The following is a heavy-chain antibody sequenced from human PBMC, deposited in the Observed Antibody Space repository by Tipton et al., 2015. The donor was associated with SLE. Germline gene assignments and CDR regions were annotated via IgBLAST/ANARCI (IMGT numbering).Heavy chain of an antibody. V-gene: IGHV3-30*04. J-gene: IGHJ4*02. CDR2: ISYDGSNK. CDR3: ARDRDRYFDY. CDR1: GFTFSSYA. Sequence: SLRLSCAASGFTFSSYAMHWVRQAPGKGLEWVAVISYDGSNKYYADSVKGRFTISRGNSKNTLYLQMNSLRAEDTAVYYCARDRDRYFDYWGQGTLVTVSS.